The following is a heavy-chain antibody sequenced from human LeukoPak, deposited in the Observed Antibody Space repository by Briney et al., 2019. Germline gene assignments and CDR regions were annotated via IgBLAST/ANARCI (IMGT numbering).Heavy chain of an antibody. CDR1: GFTFSNYA. V-gene: IGHV3-74*01. J-gene: IGHJ4*02. CDR3: AREILAPGKTHDY. CDR2: INDDGSAT. Sequence: GGSLRLSCAASGFTFSNYAMNWVRQAPGKGLVWVSRINDDGSATFYADSVKGRFTISRDNAKSTLFLQINSLRAEDTAVYYCAREILAPGKTHDYWGQGTLVTVSS.